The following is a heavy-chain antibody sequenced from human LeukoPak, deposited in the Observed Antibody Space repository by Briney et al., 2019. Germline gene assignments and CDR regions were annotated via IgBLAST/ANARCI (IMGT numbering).Heavy chain of an antibody. J-gene: IGHJ6*02. D-gene: IGHD5-12*01. V-gene: IGHV4-34*01. CDR1: GGSFSGYY. CDR2: INHSGST. CDR3: ARGLRWTYYYYYGMDV. Sequence: SETLSLTCDVYGGSFSGYYWSWIRQPPGKGLEWIGEINHSGSTNYNPSLKSRVTISVDTSKNQFSLKLSSVTAADTAVYYCARGLRWTYYYYYGMDVWGQGTTVTVSS.